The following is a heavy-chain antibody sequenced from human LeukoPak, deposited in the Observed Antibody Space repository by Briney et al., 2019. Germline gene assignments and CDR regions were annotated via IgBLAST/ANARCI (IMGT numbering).Heavy chain of an antibody. V-gene: IGHV1-18*01. D-gene: IGHD5-18*01. Sequence: ASVKVSCKASGYTFTSYGISWVRQAPGQGLEWMGWISAYNGNTNYAQKLQGRVTTTRDTSASTAYMELSSLTSEDTAVYYCARHAYTYENWGQGALVTVSS. CDR2: ISAYNGNT. J-gene: IGHJ4*02. CDR1: GYTFTSYG. CDR3: ARHAYTYEN.